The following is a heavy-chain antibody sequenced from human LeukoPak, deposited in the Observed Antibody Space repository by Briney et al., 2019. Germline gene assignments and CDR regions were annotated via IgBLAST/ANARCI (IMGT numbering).Heavy chain of an antibody. Sequence: SVKVSCKASGGTFSSYAISWVRQAPGQGLEWMGRIIPILGIANYAQEFQGRVTITADKSTSTAYMELSSLRSEDTAVYYCASQDYSSSSRPVYYYGMDVWGQGTTVTVSS. CDR1: GGTFSSYA. CDR3: ASQDYSSSSRPVYYYGMDV. CDR2: IIPILGIA. J-gene: IGHJ6*02. V-gene: IGHV1-69*04. D-gene: IGHD6-6*01.